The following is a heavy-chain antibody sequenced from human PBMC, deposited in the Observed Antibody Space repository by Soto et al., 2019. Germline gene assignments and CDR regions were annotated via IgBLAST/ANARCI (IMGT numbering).Heavy chain of an antibody. D-gene: IGHD3-16*02. CDR1: GFTFSSYG. Sequence: QVQLVESGGGVVQPGRSLRLSCAASGFTFSSYGMHWVRQAPGKGLEWVAVISYDGSNKYYADSVKGRFTISRDNSKNTLYLQMNSLRAEDTAVYYCAKPLYIWGSYRLDAFDIWGQGTMVTVSS. CDR3: AKPLYIWGSYRLDAFDI. V-gene: IGHV3-30*18. J-gene: IGHJ3*02. CDR2: ISYDGSNK.